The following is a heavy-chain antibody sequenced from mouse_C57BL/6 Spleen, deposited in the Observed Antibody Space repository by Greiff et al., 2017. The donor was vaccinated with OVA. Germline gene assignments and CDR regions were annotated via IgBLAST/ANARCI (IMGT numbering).Heavy chain of an antibody. Sequence: VQLQQSGAELVRPGASVKLSCTASGFNIKVYYMHWVKQRPEQGLEWIGRIDPEDGDTEYAPKFQGKATMTADTSSNTAYLQLSSLTSEDTAVYYCTRTTVVAHRYFDVWGTGTTVTVSS. CDR2: IDPEDGDT. CDR1: GFNIKVYY. CDR3: TRTTVVAHRYFDV. D-gene: IGHD1-1*01. V-gene: IGHV14-1*01. J-gene: IGHJ1*03.